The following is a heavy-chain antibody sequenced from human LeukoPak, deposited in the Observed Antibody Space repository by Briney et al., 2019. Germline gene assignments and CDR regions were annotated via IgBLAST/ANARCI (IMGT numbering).Heavy chain of an antibody. D-gene: IGHD3-22*01. J-gene: IGHJ4*02. CDR2: IYSGGST. V-gene: IGHV3-66*01. CDR3: ARDRYYDSSGYYSVY. Sequence: GSLRLSCAASGFTFSDYYMSWVRQAPGKGLEWVSVIYSGGSTYYADSVKGRFTISRDNSKNTLYLQMNSLRAEDTAVYYCARDRYYDSSGYYSVYWGQGTLVTVSS. CDR1: GFTFSDYY.